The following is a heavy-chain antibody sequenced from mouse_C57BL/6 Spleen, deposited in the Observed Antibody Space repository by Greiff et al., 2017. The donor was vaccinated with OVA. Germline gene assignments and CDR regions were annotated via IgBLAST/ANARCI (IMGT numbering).Heavy chain of an antibody. Sequence: EVKLMESGGGLVQPGGSMKLSCVASGFTFSNYWMNWVRQSPEKGLEWVAQIRLKSDNYATHYAESVKGRFTISRDDSKSSVYLQMNNLRAEDTGIYYCTGGLGDFDYWGQGTTLTVSS. CDR2: IRLKSDNYAT. CDR3: TGGLGDFDY. CDR1: GFTFSNYW. J-gene: IGHJ2*01. V-gene: IGHV6-3*01. D-gene: IGHD4-1*01.